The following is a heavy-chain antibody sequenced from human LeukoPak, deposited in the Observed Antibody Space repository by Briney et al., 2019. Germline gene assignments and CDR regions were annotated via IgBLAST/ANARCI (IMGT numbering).Heavy chain of an antibody. CDR1: GFTFSSNY. CDR3: AREKSGSYFPYYYGMDV. J-gene: IGHJ6*02. CDR2: IYSGGST. V-gene: IGHV3-66*02. Sequence: PGGSLRLSCAASGFTFSSNYMSWVRQAPGKGLEWVSVIYSGGSTYYADSVKGRFTISRDNSKNTLYLQMNSLRAEDTAVYYCAREKSGSYFPYYYGMDVWGQGTTVTVSS. D-gene: IGHD1-26*01.